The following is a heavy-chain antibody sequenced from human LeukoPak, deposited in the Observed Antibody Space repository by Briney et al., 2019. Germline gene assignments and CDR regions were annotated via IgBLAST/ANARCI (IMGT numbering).Heavy chain of an antibody. CDR1: GGSFSGYY. CDR3: ARSGLGDILTGYYPFDY. D-gene: IGHD3-9*01. J-gene: IGHJ4*02. Sequence: SETLSLTCAVYGGSFSGYYWSWIRQPPGKGLEWIGEINHSGSTNYNPSLKSRVTISVDTSKNQFSLKLSSVTAADTAVYYCARSGLGDILTGYYPFDYWGKGTLVTVSS. CDR2: INHSGST. V-gene: IGHV4-34*01.